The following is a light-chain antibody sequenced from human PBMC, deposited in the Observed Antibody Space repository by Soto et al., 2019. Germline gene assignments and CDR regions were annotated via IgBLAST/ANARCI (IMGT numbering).Light chain of an antibody. J-gene: IGKJ3*01. Sequence: EIVLTQSPGTLSLSPGERATLSFRASPSVSSSYLAWYQQKPGQAPRLLISAASSSATGIPDRFSGSGSGTHFTLTISRLSHEDVAVYYCQHYGSSLFTCGPGTKVDIK. CDR3: QHYGSSLFT. CDR1: PSVSSSY. CDR2: AAS. V-gene: IGKV3-20*01.